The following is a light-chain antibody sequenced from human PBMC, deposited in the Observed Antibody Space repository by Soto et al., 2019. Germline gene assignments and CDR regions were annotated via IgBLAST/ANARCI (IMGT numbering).Light chain of an antibody. Sequence: DIQMTQSPSTLSASVGDRVTITCRASQSISSWLAWYQQKPGKAPKLLIYKASSLGSGVPSRFSGSGSGTEFTLPTSSLQPDDFATYYCQQYNSHSSYTFGQGTKLEIK. CDR1: QSISSW. CDR3: QQYNSHSSYT. J-gene: IGKJ2*01. V-gene: IGKV1-5*03. CDR2: KAS.